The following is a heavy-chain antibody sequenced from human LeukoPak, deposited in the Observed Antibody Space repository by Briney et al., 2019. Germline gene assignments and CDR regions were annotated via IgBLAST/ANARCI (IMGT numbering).Heavy chain of an antibody. J-gene: IGHJ4*02. Sequence: GGSLRLSCAASGFTFSSYGMHWVRQAPGKGLEWVAVISSDGSDKYYADSVKGRFTISRDNSKNTLYLQMNSLRAEDTAVYYCAGNGYSRACDYWGQGTLVTVSS. D-gene: IGHD6-13*01. CDR3: AGNGYSRACDY. CDR1: GFTFSSYG. V-gene: IGHV3-30*03. CDR2: ISSDGSDK.